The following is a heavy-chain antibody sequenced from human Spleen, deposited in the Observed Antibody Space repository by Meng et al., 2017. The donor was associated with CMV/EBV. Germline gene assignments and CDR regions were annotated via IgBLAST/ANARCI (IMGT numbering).Heavy chain of an antibody. V-gene: IGHV3-21*06. CDR1: GFTFKNYN. CDR2: ISPSGSYM. Sequence: GESLKTSCAASGFTFKNYNMNWVRQAPGRGLEGVSGISPSGSYMYYADSMKGRFIISRENAKNSLDLQMSSLRADDTALDYCARGFGELPYNWFAPWGQGTLVTVSS. CDR3: ARGFGELPYNWFAP. J-gene: IGHJ5*02. D-gene: IGHD3-16*01.